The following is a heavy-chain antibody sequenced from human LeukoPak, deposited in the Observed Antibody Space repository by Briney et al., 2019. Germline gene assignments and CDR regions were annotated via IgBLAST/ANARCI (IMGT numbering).Heavy chain of an antibody. D-gene: IGHD4-17*01. CDR3: ARNQDYGVYNSVGAFDI. V-gene: IGHV3-33*01. Sequence: ERSLRLSCAASRFTFSSYGMHWVRQAPGKGLEWVAVIWYDGSNKYYADSVKGRFTISRDNSKNTLYLQMNSLRAEDTAVYYCARNQDYGVYNSVGAFDIWGQGTMVTVSS. CDR1: RFTFSSYG. CDR2: IWYDGSNK. J-gene: IGHJ3*02.